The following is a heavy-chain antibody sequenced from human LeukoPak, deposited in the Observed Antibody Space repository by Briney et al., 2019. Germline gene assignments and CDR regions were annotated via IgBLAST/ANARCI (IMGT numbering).Heavy chain of an antibody. D-gene: IGHD1-26*01. V-gene: IGHV3-7*01. Sequence: GGSLRLSCAASGFTFSNYWMAWVRQAPGKGLEWVANIKQDGGTKHYVGSLKGRFTISRGNPKNSVYLQMNSLRADDTAVYYCARDTDGSLDYWGQGILVTVAS. J-gene: IGHJ4*02. CDR1: GFTFSNYW. CDR2: IKQDGGTK. CDR3: ARDTDGSLDY.